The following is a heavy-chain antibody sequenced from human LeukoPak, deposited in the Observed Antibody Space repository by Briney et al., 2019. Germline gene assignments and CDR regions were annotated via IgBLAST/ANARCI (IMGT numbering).Heavy chain of an antibody. Sequence: SGGSLRLSCAASGFTFSDSAMHWVRQASGKGLEWDGRIRSRANNYATAHDASVKGRFTISRDDSKNTAYLQMNSLKTEDTAVYYCTRHIFGDQPSYYYYMDVWGKGNTVTVSS. J-gene: IGHJ6*03. V-gene: IGHV3-73*01. D-gene: IGHD4-17*01. CDR1: GFTFSDSA. CDR2: IRSRANNYAT. CDR3: TRHIFGDQPSYYYYMDV.